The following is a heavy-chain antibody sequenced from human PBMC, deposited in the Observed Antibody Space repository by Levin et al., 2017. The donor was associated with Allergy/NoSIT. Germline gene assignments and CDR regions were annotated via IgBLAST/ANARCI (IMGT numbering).Heavy chain of an antibody. CDR2: IYPGDSDA. CDR3: ARQPELRYNRSFEAWFDP. Sequence: KRGESLKISCRVSGYSFTSYWIGWVRQMPGEGLEWMGIIYPGDSDARYSPSFQGQVTISADKSISTAYLQWSSLKASDTAMYYCARQPELRYNRSFEAWFDPWGQGTLVTVSS. CDR1: GYSFTSYW. J-gene: IGHJ5*02. V-gene: IGHV5-51*01. D-gene: IGHD1-14*01.